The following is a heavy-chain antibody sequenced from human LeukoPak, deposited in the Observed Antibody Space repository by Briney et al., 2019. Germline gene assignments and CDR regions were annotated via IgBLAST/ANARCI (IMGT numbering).Heavy chain of an antibody. J-gene: IGHJ5*02. Sequence: GGSLRLSCAASGFTFSSYGMHWVRQAPGKGLEWVAFIRYDGSKKYYADSVKGRFTISRDNAKNTLNLQMNSLRAEDTAVYYCARDLGQYYDTSDNWFDPWGQGTLVTVSS. D-gene: IGHD3-22*01. CDR1: GFTFSSYG. CDR3: ARDLGQYYDTSDNWFDP. V-gene: IGHV3-30*02. CDR2: IRYDGSKK.